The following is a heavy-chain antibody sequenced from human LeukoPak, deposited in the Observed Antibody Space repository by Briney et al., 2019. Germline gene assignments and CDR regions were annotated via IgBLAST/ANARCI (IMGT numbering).Heavy chain of an antibody. CDR3: ARVGSLHHSGDHYLSWFDP. CDR2: ISAYNGNT. Sequence: GASVNFSCKTSGFTFNTYGIAWIRQAPGQGLEWMGWISAYNGNTNYAQNLQDRVTMTTDTSTTTAYMELRGLRSDDTAVYYCARVGSLHHSGDHYLSWFDPWGQGTLVTVSS. D-gene: IGHD2-15*01. CDR1: GFTFNTYG. J-gene: IGHJ5*02. V-gene: IGHV1-18*01.